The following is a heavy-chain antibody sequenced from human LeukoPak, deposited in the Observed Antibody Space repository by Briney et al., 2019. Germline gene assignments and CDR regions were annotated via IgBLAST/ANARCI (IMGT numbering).Heavy chain of an antibody. CDR3: AKGIQLWFGSALFDY. J-gene: IGHJ4*02. D-gene: IGHD5-18*01. Sequence: GGSLRLSCAASGFTFSSYWMHWVRQAPGKGLVWVSRINSDGSSTSYADSVKGRFTISRDNAKNTLYLQMNSLRAEDTAVYYCAKGIQLWFGSALFDYWGQGTLVTVSS. V-gene: IGHV3-74*01. CDR1: GFTFSSYW. CDR2: INSDGSST.